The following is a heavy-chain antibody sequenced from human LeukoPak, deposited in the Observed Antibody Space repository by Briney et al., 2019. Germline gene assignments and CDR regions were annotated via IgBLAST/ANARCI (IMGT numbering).Heavy chain of an antibody. D-gene: IGHD7-27*01. CDR3: ARDLGIIDY. V-gene: IGHV3-21*01. Sequence: NPGGSLRLSCAASGLTFRNYAMTWVRQAPGKGLEWVSTISGDGTDKYFADSVKGRFTISRDNAKNSLYLQMNSLRAEDTAVYYCARDLGIIDYWGQGTLVTVSS. J-gene: IGHJ4*02. CDR2: ISGDGTDK. CDR1: GLTFRNYA.